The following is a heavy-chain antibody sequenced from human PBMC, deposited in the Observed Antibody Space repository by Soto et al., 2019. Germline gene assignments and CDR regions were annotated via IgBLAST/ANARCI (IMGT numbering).Heavy chain of an antibody. J-gene: IGHJ4*02. Sequence: EVQLLESGGGLLQPGGSLRLSCAVSGFTFSNDGMSWVRQAPGKGLEWVAATSGSGDTTYYADSVKGRFTISRDNSKNTLYVHIYSLSADDTAVYYCAKDLGYDGSGIEIWGQGTLVTVS. D-gene: IGHD3-10*01. CDR3: AKDLGYDGSGIEI. CDR1: GFTFSNDG. V-gene: IGHV3-23*01. CDR2: TSGSGDTT.